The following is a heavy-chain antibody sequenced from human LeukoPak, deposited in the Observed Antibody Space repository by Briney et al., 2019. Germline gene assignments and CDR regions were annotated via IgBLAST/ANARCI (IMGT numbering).Heavy chain of an antibody. Sequence: SVKVSCKASGGTFSSYAISWVRQAPGQGLEWMGGIIPIFGTASYAQKFQGRATITADKSTSTAYMELSSLRSEDTAVYYCARDSSTDSSSWYWFDPWGQGTLVTVSS. D-gene: IGHD6-13*01. J-gene: IGHJ5*02. CDR3: ARDSSTDSSSWYWFDP. V-gene: IGHV1-69*06. CDR1: GGTFSSYA. CDR2: IIPIFGTA.